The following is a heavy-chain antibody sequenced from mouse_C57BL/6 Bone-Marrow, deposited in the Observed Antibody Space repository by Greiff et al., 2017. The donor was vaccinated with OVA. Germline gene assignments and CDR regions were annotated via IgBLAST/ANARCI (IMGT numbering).Heavy chain of an antibody. CDR2: INPSNGGT. CDR1: GYTFTSYW. Sequence: VQLQQPGTELVKPGASVKLSCKASGYTFTSYWMHWVKQRPGQGLEWIGNINPSNGGTNYNEKFKSKATLTVDKSSSTAYMQLSSLTSEDSAVYYCARERGNDGYSACLAYWGQGTLVTVSA. D-gene: IGHD2-3*01. J-gene: IGHJ3*01. V-gene: IGHV1-53*01. CDR3: ARERGNDGYSACLAY.